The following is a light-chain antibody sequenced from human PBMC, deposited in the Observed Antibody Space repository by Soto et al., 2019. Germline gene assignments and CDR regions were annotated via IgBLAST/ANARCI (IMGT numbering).Light chain of an antibody. CDR3: QRYDSFSMYT. V-gene: IGKV1-5*01. CDR2: DAS. Sequence: DIQMTQSPSTLSASVGDRVTITCRASQSISGWLGWYQQRPGKAPKVLIYDASKLDSGVPSRFSGSGSGTEFTLTISSLQPDDFATYYCQRYDSFSMYTFGQGTKLEIK. CDR1: QSISGW. J-gene: IGKJ2*01.